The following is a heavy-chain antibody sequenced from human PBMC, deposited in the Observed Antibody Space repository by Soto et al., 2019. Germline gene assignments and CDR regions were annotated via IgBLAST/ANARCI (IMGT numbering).Heavy chain of an antibody. CDR2: INAGNGNT. CDR1: GYTFTNYA. V-gene: IGHV1-3*01. CDR3: ARDEGYSDSRGYYDY. D-gene: IGHD3-22*01. J-gene: IGHJ4*02. Sequence: ASVKVSCKASGYTFTNYAIHWVRQAPGQRLEWMGWINAGNGNTRYSQKFQGRVTITRDTSASTAYMELSSLRSEDTALYYCARDEGYSDSRGYYDYWGQGTLVTVSS.